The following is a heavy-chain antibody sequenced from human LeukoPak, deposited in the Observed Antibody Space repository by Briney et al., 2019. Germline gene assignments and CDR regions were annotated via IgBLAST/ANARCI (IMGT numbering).Heavy chain of an antibody. CDR2: INHSGST. D-gene: IGHD1-14*01. Sequence: SETLSLTCAVYGGSFSGYYWSWIRQPPGKGLEWIGEINHSGSTNYNPSLKSRVTISVDTSKNQFSLKLRSVTAADTAVYYCATTSGVHITLTNWFDPWGQGTLVTVSS. J-gene: IGHJ5*02. CDR1: GGSFSGYY. V-gene: IGHV4-34*01. CDR3: ATTSGVHITLTNWFDP.